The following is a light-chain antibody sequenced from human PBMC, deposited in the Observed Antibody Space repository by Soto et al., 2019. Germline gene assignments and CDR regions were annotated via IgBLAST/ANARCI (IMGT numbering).Light chain of an antibody. CDR2: DVS. CDR1: ISDVGSYNY. V-gene: IGLV2-14*03. CDR3: GSYTTSSNYV. J-gene: IGLJ1*01. Sequence: SALTQPASVSGSPGQSITISCTGTISDVGSYNYVSWYQQYPGKAPKLMIYDVSTRPSGVSDRFSGSKSGNTASLTISGLRAEDEADYYCGSYTTSSNYVFGTGTKGTVL.